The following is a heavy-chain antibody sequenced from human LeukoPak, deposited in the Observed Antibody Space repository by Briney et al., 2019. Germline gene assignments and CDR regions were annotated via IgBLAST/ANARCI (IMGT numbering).Heavy chain of an antibody. CDR1: GFTFSNYA. D-gene: IGHD4-17*01. V-gene: IGHV3-23*01. CDR3: ARDAVTHISDYYSDY. J-gene: IGHJ4*02. Sequence: GGSLRLSCAASGFTFSNYAMTWVRQAPGRGLEWVSGISGSGANTKYADSMKGRFTISRDNSKNTLYLQMNSLRVDDTAVYYCARDAVTHISDYYSDYWGQGTLVTVSP. CDR2: ISGSGANT.